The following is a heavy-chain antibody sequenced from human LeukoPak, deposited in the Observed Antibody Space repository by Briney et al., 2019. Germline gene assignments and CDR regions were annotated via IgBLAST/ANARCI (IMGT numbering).Heavy chain of an antibody. CDR1: GYTFSTYY. D-gene: IGHD3-10*01. CDR2: IHPTDGST. J-gene: IGHJ4*02. Sequence: AAVKVSCKTSGYTFSTYYMHWVRQAPGQGLEWLGIIHPTDGSTSYPQKIQGRVTMTRETAPGTVYLALSSLRSEDTAVYWCARANGGGLDYWGQGTLITVSS. V-gene: IGHV1-46*01. CDR3: ARANGGGLDY.